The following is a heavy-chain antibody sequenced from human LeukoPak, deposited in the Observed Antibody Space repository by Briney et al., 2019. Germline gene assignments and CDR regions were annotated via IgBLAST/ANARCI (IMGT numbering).Heavy chain of an antibody. CDR2: IYPTGAT. V-gene: IGHV4-38-2*02. J-gene: IGHJ4*02. Sequence: SETLSLTCTVSGHSIINSFYWGWIRQPPGKGLEWIGGIYPTGATYYNPSLKSRVTISLDTSKNQFSLKLSSVTAADTAVYYCARGLFGNLDYWGQGTLVTVSS. D-gene: IGHD4-23*01. CDR3: ARGLFGNLDY. CDR1: GHSIINSFY.